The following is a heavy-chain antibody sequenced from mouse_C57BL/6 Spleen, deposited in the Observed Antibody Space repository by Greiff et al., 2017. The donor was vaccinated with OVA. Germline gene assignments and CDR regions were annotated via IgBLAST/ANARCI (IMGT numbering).Heavy chain of an antibody. V-gene: IGHV1-15*01. CDR1: GYTFTDYE. Sequence: QVQLQQSGAELVRPGASVTLSCKASGYTFTDYEMHWVKQTPVHGLEWIGAIDPETGGTAYNQKFKGKAILTADKSSSTAYMELRSLTSEDSAVYYCTRRWDGAYWGQGTLVTVSA. D-gene: IGHD4-1*01. J-gene: IGHJ3*01. CDR2: IDPETGGT. CDR3: TRRWDGAY.